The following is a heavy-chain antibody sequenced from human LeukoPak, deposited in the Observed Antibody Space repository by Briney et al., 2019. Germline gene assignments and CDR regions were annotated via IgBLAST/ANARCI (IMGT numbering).Heavy chain of an antibody. D-gene: IGHD5-18*01. CDR2: IFGSGGSP. Sequence: PGGSLRLSCEASGFTFGSHAMYWVRQAPGKGLEWVAGIFGSGGSPHYADPVKGRFTISRDNSRNTVYLQINSLRADDTAVYYCGKTTVGYSSGQKPAWPVDYWGQGTLVTVSS. CDR3: GKTTVGYSSGQKPAWPVDY. V-gene: IGHV3-23*01. CDR1: GFTFGSHA. J-gene: IGHJ4*02.